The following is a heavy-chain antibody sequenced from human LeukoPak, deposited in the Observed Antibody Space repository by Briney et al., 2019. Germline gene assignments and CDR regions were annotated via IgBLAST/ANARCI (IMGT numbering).Heavy chain of an antibody. V-gene: IGHV3-49*03. D-gene: IGHD2-2*01. J-gene: IGHJ4*02. CDR3: TRDLRRGGYCSSTSCISFDY. CDR1: GFTFGDYA. Sequence: PGGSLRLSCTASGFTFGDYAMSWFRQAPGKGLEWVGFIRSKAYGGTTEYAASVKGRFTISRDDSKSIAYLQMNSLKTEDTAVYYCTRDLRRGGYCSSTSCISFDYWGQGTLVTVSS. CDR2: IRSKAYGGTT.